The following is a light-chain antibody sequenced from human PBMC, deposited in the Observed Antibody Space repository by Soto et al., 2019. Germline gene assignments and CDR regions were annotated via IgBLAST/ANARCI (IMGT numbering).Light chain of an antibody. CDR2: GAS. V-gene: IGKV3-20*01. J-gene: IGKJ5*01. CDR1: QSTSSD. Sequence: EIVLTQSPGTLSLSPGERATLSCRASQSTSSDLAWFQQKPGQAPRLLIYGASSRATGIPDRFSGSGSGTDFTLTISRLEPEDFAVYYCQQYGSSTITFGQGTRLEIK. CDR3: QQYGSSTIT.